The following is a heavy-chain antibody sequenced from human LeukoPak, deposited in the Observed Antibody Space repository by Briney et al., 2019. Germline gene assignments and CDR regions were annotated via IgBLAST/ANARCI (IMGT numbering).Heavy chain of an antibody. D-gene: IGHD1-7*01. J-gene: IGHJ5*02. CDR1: GGSISSGDYY. CDR2: IYYSGST. Sequence: SEALSLTCTVSGGSISSGDYYWSWLRQPPGKGLEWIGYIYYSGSTYYNPSLKSRVTISVDTSKNQFSLKLSSVTAADTAVYYCARVLELIYNWFDPWGEGPLVTVSS. CDR3: ARVLELIYNWFDP. V-gene: IGHV4-30-4*08.